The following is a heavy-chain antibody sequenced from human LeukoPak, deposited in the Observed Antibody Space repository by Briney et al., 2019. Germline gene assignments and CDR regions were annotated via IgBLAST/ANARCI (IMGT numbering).Heavy chain of an antibody. D-gene: IGHD3-9*01. CDR2: INPNSGGT. CDR1: GYTFTGYY. J-gene: IGHJ3*02. Sequence: ASVKVSCKASGYTFTGYYMHWVRQAPGQGLEWMGWINPNSGGTNYAQKFQGRVTMTRDTSISTAYMELSRLRSDDTAVYYCARDQSWFDAFDIWAKGQWSPSLQ. CDR3: ARDQSWFDAFDI. V-gene: IGHV1-2*02.